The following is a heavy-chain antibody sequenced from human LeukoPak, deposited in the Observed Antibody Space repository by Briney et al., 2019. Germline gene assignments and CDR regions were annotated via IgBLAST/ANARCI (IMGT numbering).Heavy chain of an antibody. CDR3: ARDLAVAGRLNLFDY. CDR2: INPNSGGT. CDR1: RYTFTGYY. V-gene: IGHV1-2*02. J-gene: IGHJ4*02. D-gene: IGHD6-19*01. Sequence: ASVKVSCKASRYTFTGYYMHWVRQAPGQGLEWMGWINPNSGGTNYAQKFQGRVTMTRDTSISTAYMELSRLRSDDTAVYYCARDLAVAGRLNLFDYWGQGTLVTVSS.